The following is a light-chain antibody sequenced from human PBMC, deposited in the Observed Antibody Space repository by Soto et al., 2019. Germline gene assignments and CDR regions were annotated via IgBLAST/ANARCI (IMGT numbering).Light chain of an antibody. Sequence: EIVLTQSPGTLSLSPGERATLSCRASQSVSSNFLAWYQQKPGQAPRLFIYGASNRATGIPDRFSGSGSGTDFTLTISRLEPEDFAVYHCHQYGSSPLTFGGGTKVDIK. CDR1: QSVSSNF. CDR3: HQYGSSPLT. CDR2: GAS. V-gene: IGKV3-20*01. J-gene: IGKJ4*01.